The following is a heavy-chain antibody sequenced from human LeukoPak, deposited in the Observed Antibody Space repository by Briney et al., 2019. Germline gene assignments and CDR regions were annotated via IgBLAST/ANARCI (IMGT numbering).Heavy chain of an antibody. CDR1: GGSISSSSYY. Sequence: SETLSLTCTVSGGSISSSSYYWGWIRQPPGKGLEWIGSIYYSGSTYYNPSLKSRVTISVDTSKNQFSLKLSSVTAADTAVYYCARLNIAAAGIWFDYWGQGTLVTVSS. CDR3: ARLNIAAAGIWFDY. V-gene: IGHV4-39*01. CDR2: IYYSGST. D-gene: IGHD6-13*01. J-gene: IGHJ4*02.